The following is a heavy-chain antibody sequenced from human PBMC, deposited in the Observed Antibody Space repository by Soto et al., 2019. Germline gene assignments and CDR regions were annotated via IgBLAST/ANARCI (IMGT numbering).Heavy chain of an antibody. CDR1: GDSVPSNSAA. J-gene: IGHJ4*02. V-gene: IGHV6-1*01. CDR3: AREGWMATIKPTYYFDY. D-gene: IGHD5-12*01. Sequence: QTLSLTCAISGDSVPSNSAAWNWIRQSPSRGLEWLGRTYYRSKWYNDYAVSVKSRITINPDTSKNQFSLQLNSVTPEDTAVYYCAREGWMATIKPTYYFDYWGQGTRVTAPQ. CDR2: TYYRSKWYN.